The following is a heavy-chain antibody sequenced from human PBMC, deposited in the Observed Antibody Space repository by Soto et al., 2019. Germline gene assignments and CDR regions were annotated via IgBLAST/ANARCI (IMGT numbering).Heavy chain of an antibody. J-gene: IGHJ3*01. Sequence: WGSLRLSCAASGFTFNSYSMNWVRQAPGKGLEWVSYISGGSNTIYYADSLKGRFTISRDNAKNSLFLQMNSLRAEDTALYYCARDRASGSSSRAFDLWGQGTMVTVSS. V-gene: IGHV3-48*01. CDR3: ARDRASGSSSRAFDL. CDR2: ISGGSNTI. CDR1: GFTFNSYS. D-gene: IGHD3-10*01.